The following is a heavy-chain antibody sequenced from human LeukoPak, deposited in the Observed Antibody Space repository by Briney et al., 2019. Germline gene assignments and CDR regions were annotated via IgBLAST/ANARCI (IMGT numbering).Heavy chain of an antibody. Sequence: GGSLRLSCAASGFTFSSYAMHWVRQAPGKGLEWVAVISYDGSNKYYADSVKGRFTISRDNSKNTLYLQMNSLRAEVTAVYYCARDSVAAFDYWGQGTLVPVSS. J-gene: IGHJ4*02. D-gene: IGHD4-23*01. CDR3: ARDSVAAFDY. V-gene: IGHV3-30*04. CDR2: ISYDGSNK. CDR1: GFTFSSYA.